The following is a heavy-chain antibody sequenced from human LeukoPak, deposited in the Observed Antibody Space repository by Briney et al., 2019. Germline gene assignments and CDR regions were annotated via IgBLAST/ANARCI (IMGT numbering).Heavy chain of an antibody. D-gene: IGHD6-19*01. J-gene: IGHJ4*02. CDR1: GGSISSYY. V-gene: IGHV4-59*01. Sequence: SETLSLTCTVSGGSISSYYWSWIRQPPGKGLEWIGYIYYSGSTNYNPSLKSRVTISVDTSKNQFSLKLSSVTAADTAVYYCARFIAVAGIQIFDYWGQGTLVTVSS. CDR2: IYYSGST. CDR3: ARFIAVAGIQIFDY.